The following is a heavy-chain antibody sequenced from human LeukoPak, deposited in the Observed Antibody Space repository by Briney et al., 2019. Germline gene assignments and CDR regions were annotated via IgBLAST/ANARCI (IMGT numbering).Heavy chain of an antibody. Sequence: SETLSLTCTVSGGSISSSSYYWGWIRQPPGKGLEWIGCIYYSGSTYYNPSLKSRVTISVDTSKNQFSLKLSSVTAADTAVYYCARQLRIPNWFDPWGQGTLVTVSS. CDR2: IYYSGST. J-gene: IGHJ5*02. CDR3: ARQLRIPNWFDP. D-gene: IGHD2-15*01. V-gene: IGHV4-39*01. CDR1: GGSISSSSYY.